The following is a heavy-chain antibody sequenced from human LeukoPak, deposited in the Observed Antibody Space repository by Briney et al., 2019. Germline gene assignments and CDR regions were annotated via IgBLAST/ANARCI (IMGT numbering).Heavy chain of an antibody. J-gene: IGHJ3*01. CDR2: ISDSGST. CDR1: DDSISSYY. D-gene: IGHD3-9*01. Sequence: SETLSLTCSVSDDSISSYYWSWIRQSAGKGLEWIGNISDSGSTKYNPSLKSRVTISIDQSKNQLSLNLSSVTAADTAMYYCAREFFDTFTGYYVQDAFDVWGQGTMVTVSS. V-gene: IGHV4-59*12. CDR3: AREFFDTFTGYYVQDAFDV.